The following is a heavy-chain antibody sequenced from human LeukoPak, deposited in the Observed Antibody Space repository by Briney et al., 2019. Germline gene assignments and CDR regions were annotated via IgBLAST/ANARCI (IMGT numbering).Heavy chain of an antibody. V-gene: IGHV1-2*02. CDR3: ARARAIYGSGSYYNVVLGC. CDR1: GYTFTSYA. J-gene: IGHJ4*02. D-gene: IGHD3-10*01. Sequence: ASVKVSCKASGYTFTSYAMNWVRQAPGQGLEWMGWINPNSGGTNYAQKFQGRVTMTRDTSISTAYMELSRLRSDDTAVYYCARARAIYGSGSYYNVVLGCWGQGTLVTVSS. CDR2: INPNSGGT.